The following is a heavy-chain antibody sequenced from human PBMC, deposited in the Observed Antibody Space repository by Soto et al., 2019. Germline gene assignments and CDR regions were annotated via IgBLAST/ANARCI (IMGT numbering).Heavy chain of an antibody. CDR3: ARLREYSGYDWGNYFDY. CDR2: INPSGGST. V-gene: IGHV1-46*03. J-gene: IGHJ4*02. Sequence: GASVKVSCKASGYTFTSYYMHWVRQAPGQGLEWMGIINPSGGSTSYAQKFQGRVTMTRDTSTSTVYMELSSLRSEDTAVYYCARLREYSGYDWGNYFDYWGQGTLVTVSS. D-gene: IGHD5-12*01. CDR1: GYTFTSYY.